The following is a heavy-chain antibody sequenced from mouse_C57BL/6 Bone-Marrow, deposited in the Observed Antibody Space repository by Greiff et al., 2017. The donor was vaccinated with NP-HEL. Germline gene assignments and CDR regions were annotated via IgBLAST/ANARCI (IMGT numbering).Heavy chain of an antibody. CDR3: AIPYYYGSSYWFAY. Sequence: QVPLQQSGPELVKPGASVKLSCKASGYAFSSSWMNWVKQRPGKGLEWIGRIYPGDGDTNYNGKFKGKATLTADKSSSTAYMQLSSLTSEDSAVYFCAIPYYYGSSYWFAYWGQGTLVTVSA. CDR2: IYPGDGDT. J-gene: IGHJ3*01. D-gene: IGHD1-1*01. V-gene: IGHV1-82*01. CDR1: GYAFSSSW.